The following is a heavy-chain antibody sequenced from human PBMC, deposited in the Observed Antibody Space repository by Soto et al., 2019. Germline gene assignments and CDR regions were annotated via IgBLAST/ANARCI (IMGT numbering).Heavy chain of an antibody. D-gene: IGHD3-16*01. CDR2: IYYSGST. J-gene: IGHJ5*02. Sequence: QVQLQESGPGLVKPSQTLSLTCTVSGGSISSGGYYWSWIRQDPGKGLEWIGYIYYSGSTYYNPSLKSRVTLSVDTSKNQVSLKLSSVTAADTAVYYCARVGGINWFDPWGQGTLVTVSS. CDR1: GGSISSGGYY. V-gene: IGHV4-31*03. CDR3: ARVGGINWFDP.